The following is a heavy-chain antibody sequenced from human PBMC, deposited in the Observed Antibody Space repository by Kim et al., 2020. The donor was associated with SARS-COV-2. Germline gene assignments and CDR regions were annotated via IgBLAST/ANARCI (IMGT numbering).Heavy chain of an antibody. CDR2: ISYDGSNK. CDR3: ARDPGSGRGAIYGMDV. CDR1: GFTFSSYA. D-gene: IGHD3-10*01. Sequence: GGSLRLSCAASGFTFSSYAMHWVRQAPGKGLEWVAVISYDGSNKYYADSVKGRFTISRDNSKNTLHLQMNSLRAEDTAVYYCARDPGSGRGAIYGMDVWGQGTTVTVSS. J-gene: IGHJ6*02. V-gene: IGHV3-30-3*01.